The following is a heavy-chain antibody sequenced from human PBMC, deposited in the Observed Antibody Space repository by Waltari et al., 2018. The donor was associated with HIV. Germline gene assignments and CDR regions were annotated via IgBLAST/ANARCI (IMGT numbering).Heavy chain of an antibody. CDR3: ATYCGGDCYFGEVSFDV. J-gene: IGHJ3*01. V-gene: IGHV3-30*03. Sequence: QVQLMQSGGGVVQPGGSLRLSCTASGFLLSHYGIHWARQAPGKGLDWVALISHDGNSHFYADSVKGRFTVSRDNSKDTVYLQMNSLTTDDTAVYYCATYCGGDCYFGEVSFDVWGQGTMVIVS. CDR2: ISHDGNSH. CDR1: GFLLSHYG. D-gene: IGHD2-21*02.